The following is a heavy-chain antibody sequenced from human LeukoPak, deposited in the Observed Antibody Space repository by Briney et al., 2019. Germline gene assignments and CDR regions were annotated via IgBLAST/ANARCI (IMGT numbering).Heavy chain of an antibody. CDR3: AAQKDYYPDSGAPAEI. CDR2: FDPEDGEK. CDR1: GDTLSELS. Sequence: ASVKVSCKVSGDTLSELSMHWVRQAPGKGLGWMGSFDPEDGEKVYAQKFQGRVTMTEDTSTDTAYMELSSLRSEDTAVYYCAAQKDYYPDSGAPAEIWGQGTMVTVSS. D-gene: IGHD3-10*01. J-gene: IGHJ3*02. V-gene: IGHV1-24*01.